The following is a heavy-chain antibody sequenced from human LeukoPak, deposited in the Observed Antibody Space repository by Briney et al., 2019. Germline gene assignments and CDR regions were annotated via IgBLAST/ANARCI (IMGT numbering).Heavy chain of an antibody. CDR2: VYSGGST. CDR1: EFPFSRFA. CDR3: ARGSGSGRYYFDY. J-gene: IGHJ4*02. V-gene: IGHV3-66*01. D-gene: IGHD3-10*01. Sequence: PGGSLRLSCAASEFPFSRFAMSWVRQAPGKGLEWVSVVYSGGSTYYADSVKGRFTISRDNSKNTLYLQLNSLRAEDTAVYYCARGSGSGRYYFDYWGQGTLVTVSS.